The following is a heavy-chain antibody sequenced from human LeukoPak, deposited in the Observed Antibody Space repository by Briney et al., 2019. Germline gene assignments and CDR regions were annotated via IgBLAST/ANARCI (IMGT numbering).Heavy chain of an antibody. CDR3: ATYRQIQVPFEF. D-gene: IGHD5-18*01. J-gene: IGHJ4*02. CDR2: IFPSSVEI. Sequence: SGGSLRLSCAASGFTFSSYGMSWVRQAPGKGLEWVSTIFPSSVEIHYADSVKGRFTISRDNSRSTLSLQMDSLRAEDTATYYCATYRQIQVPFEFWGQGTLVTVSS. CDR1: GFTFSSYG. V-gene: IGHV3-23*01.